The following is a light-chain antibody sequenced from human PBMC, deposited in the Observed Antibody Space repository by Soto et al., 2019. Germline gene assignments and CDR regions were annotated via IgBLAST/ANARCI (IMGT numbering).Light chain of an antibody. Sequence: QSALTQPPSASGSPGQSVTISCTGTSSDVGGYNYVSWYQQHPGKATKLMIYEVSKRPSGVPDRFSGSKSGNTASLTVSGLQAEYEADYYFSSYAGSPVVFGGGTQLTVL. CDR2: EVS. CDR1: SSDVGGYNY. CDR3: SSYAGSPVV. V-gene: IGLV2-8*01. J-gene: IGLJ2*01.